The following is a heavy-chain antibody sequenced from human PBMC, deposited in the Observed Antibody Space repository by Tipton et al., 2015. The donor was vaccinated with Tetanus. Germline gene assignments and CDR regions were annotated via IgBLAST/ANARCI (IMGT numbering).Heavy chain of an antibody. Sequence: SLRLSCAASGFSFSHAWMSWVRQPPGKGLEWVGLIRSKTDGGFRDYSAPVKGRFTISRDDSKTTLYLHLSSLKPEDTAVYYCVTGSYTYYPFGTGVWGQGTTVTVSS. J-gene: IGHJ6*02. CDR1: GFSFSHAW. CDR3: VTGSYTYYPFGTGV. CDR2: IRSKTDGGFR. D-gene: IGHD3-10*01. V-gene: IGHV3-15*01.